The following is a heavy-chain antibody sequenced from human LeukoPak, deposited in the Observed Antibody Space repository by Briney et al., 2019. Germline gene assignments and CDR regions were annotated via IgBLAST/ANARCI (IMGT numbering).Heavy chain of an antibody. CDR1: GGSFSGYY. CDR2: INHSGST. CDR3: ARVTMIVVVITTAWFDP. J-gene: IGHJ5*02. D-gene: IGHD3-22*01. Sequence: PSGTLSLTCAVYGGSFSGYYWSWIRQPPGKGLEWIGEINHSGSTNYNPSLKSRVTISVDTSKNQFSLKLSSVTAADTAVYYCARVTMIVVVITTAWFDPWGQGTLVTVSS. V-gene: IGHV4-34*01.